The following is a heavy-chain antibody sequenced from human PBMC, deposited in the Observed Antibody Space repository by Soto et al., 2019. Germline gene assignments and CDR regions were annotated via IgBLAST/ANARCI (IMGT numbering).Heavy chain of an antibody. D-gene: IGHD3-3*01. Sequence: SLKGYCKASGFAYTTAVIHWVRQARGQGLEWMGWIVVGSGNTKYNQKFQERVTLTRDMATDTAYMDLRSLTSADTAIYYCAAVVPPSGILERLGLDPWGQGTLVTVSS. V-gene: IGHV1-58*02. CDR2: IVVGSGNT. J-gene: IGHJ5*02. CDR1: GFAYTTAV. CDR3: AAVVPPSGILERLGLDP.